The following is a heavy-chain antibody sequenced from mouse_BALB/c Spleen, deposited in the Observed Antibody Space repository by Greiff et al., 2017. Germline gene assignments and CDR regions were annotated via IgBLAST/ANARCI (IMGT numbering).Heavy chain of an antibody. V-gene: IGHV1-18*01. CDR1: GYTFTEYT. J-gene: IGHJ2*01. D-gene: IGHD1-1*01. CDR3: AKTLYYYGSSYAFDY. Sequence: EVQLQQSGPELVKPGASVKISCKPSGYTFTEYTMHWVKQSHGKSLEWIGGINPNNGGTSYNQKFKGKATLTVDKSSSTAYMELRSLTSEDSAVYYCAKTLYYYGSSYAFDYWGQGTTLTVSS. CDR2: INPNNGGT.